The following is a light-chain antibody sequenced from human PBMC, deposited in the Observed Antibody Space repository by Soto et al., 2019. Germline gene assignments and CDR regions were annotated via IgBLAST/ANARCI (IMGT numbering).Light chain of an antibody. CDR2: EAS. J-gene: IGKJ4*01. CDR1: QSISSY. Sequence: DIQMTQSPSSLSASVGDRVTITCRASQSISSYLNWYQQKPGKAPKLLIYEASSLETGVPSRFSGGGSETHFTFTISSLQPEDFATYYCQQYVNLPLTFGGGTKVDI. CDR3: QQYVNLPLT. V-gene: IGKV1-33*01.